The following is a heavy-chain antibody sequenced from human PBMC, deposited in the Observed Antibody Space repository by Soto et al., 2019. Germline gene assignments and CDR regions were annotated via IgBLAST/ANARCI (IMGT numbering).Heavy chain of an antibody. V-gene: IGHV1-69*01. CDR1: GGTFTKYA. Sequence: QVQLVQSGAAVRKPGSSVKVSCKASGGTFTKYAITWVRQAPRQGLEWMGGIVPLHGTTNYAQKFRGRVTISADESTSTAYLELSSLRSEDTAVYYWASGVGGLGGSSGWPDYAFDVWGQGTMVIVSS. CDR2: IVPLHGTT. CDR3: ASGVGGLGGSSGWPDYAFDV. D-gene: IGHD6-19*01. J-gene: IGHJ3*01.